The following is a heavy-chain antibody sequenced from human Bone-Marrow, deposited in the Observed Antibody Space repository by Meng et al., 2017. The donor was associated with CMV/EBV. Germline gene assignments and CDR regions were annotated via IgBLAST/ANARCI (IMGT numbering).Heavy chain of an antibody. D-gene: IGHD3/OR15-3a*01. CDR3: VKGGNDFWG. CDR2: ITWDGGSR. Sequence: SCAASGFTFDDSNMHWVRQPPGKGLEWVSFITWDGGSRNYADSVKGRFTISRDNSKNSLFLQMNSLRADDTALYYCVKGGNDFWGWGQGTLVTVSS. V-gene: IGHV3-43*01. J-gene: IGHJ4*02. CDR1: GFTFDDSN.